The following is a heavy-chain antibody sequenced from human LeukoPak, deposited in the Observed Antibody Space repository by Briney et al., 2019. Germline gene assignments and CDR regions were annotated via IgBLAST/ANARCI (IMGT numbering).Heavy chain of an antibody. CDR2: IRYDGSNK. Sequence: GGSLRLSCAASGFTFSRYGMHWVRQAPGKGLEWVAFIRYDGSNKYYADSVKGRFTISRDNSKNTLYLQMNSLRAEATAVHYCAKASFPFNIAPAGNYDWFDPWGQGTLVTVSS. CDR3: AKASFPFNIAPAGNYDWFDP. J-gene: IGHJ5*02. CDR1: GFTFSRYG. V-gene: IGHV3-30*02. D-gene: IGHD6-13*01.